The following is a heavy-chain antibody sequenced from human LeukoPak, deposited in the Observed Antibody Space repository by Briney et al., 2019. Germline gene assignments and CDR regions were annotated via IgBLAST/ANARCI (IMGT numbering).Heavy chain of an antibody. V-gene: IGHV3-53*01. CDR3: ARTSGVHDY. Sequence: GGSLRLSCAASGLTVGFKCMSWVRQAPGKGLEWVSIIYSGGSSYYADSVKGRFTISRDNAKNSLYLQTNSLRAEDTAVYYCARTSGVHDYWGQGTLVTVSS. D-gene: IGHD3-10*01. CDR1: GLTVGFKC. J-gene: IGHJ4*02. CDR2: IYSGGSS.